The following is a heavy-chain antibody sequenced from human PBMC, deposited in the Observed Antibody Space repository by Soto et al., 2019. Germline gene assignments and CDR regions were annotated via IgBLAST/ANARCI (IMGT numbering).Heavy chain of an antibody. CDR1: GFIFSDYY. CDR2: ITNSASLT. J-gene: IGHJ6*03. CDR3: ARQPRNSYYYYIDV. Sequence: GGSLRLSCAASGFIFSDYYMSWIRQAPGKGLEWVSYITNSASLTMYADSVKGRFTISRDNAKNSLFLQMDSLRAEDTAVYFCARQPRNSYYYYIDVWGKGTTVTVSS. V-gene: IGHV3-11*01.